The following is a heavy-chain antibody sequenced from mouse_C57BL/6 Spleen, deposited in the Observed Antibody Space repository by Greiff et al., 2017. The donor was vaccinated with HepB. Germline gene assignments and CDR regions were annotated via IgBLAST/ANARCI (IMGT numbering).Heavy chain of an antibody. J-gene: IGHJ3*01. CDR3: TIYDYDGPFAY. D-gene: IGHD2-4*01. CDR1: GFTFSNYW. CDR2: IRLKSDNYAT. Sequence: DVKLVESGGGLVQPGGSMKLSCVASGFTFSNYWMNWVRQSPEKGLEWVAQIRLKSDNYATHYAESVKGRFTISRDDSKSSVYLQMNNLRAEDTGIYYCTIYDYDGPFAYWGQGTLVTVSA. V-gene: IGHV6-3*01.